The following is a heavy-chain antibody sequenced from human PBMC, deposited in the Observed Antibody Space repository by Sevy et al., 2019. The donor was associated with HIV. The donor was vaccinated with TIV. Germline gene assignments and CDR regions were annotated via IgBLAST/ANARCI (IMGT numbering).Heavy chain of an antibody. J-gene: IGHJ6*02. CDR2: IYPGDSDP. Sequence: GESLKISCKGSGYSFTSYWIGWVRQMPGKGLEWMGIIYPGDSDPRYSPSFQGQVTISADKSINTAYLQWSSLKASDTAMYYCARQDPTYYYGMDVWGQGTTVTVSS. CDR1: GYSFTSYW. V-gene: IGHV5-51*01. D-gene: IGHD1-1*01. CDR3: ARQDPTYYYGMDV.